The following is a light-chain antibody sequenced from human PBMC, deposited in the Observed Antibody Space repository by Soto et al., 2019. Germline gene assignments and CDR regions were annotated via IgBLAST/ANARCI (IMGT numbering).Light chain of an antibody. CDR3: QQRASWPLT. CDR2: DAS. J-gene: IGKJ4*01. CDR1: QSVGSN. V-gene: IGKV3-11*01. Sequence: EIVLTQSPATLSLSPGERATLSCRASQSVGSNLAWYQQKPGQAPRLLIYDASNRATDIPARFSGSGSGTDFPLTISSLEPEDFAVYYCQQRASWPLTFGGGTTVEIK.